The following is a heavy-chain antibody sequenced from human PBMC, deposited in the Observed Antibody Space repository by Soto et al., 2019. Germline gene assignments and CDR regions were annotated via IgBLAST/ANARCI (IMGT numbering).Heavy chain of an antibody. CDR1: GFAFSSYA. CDR2: ISGSGHDT. Sequence: PGGSLRLSCAASGFAFSSYAMSWVRQAPGKGLEWVAAISGSGHDTNDADSVKGRFTISRDNAKNSLYLQMNSLRAEDTAVYYCARDSTDAFDIWGQGTMVTVSS. J-gene: IGHJ3*02. CDR3: ARDSTDAFDI. V-gene: IGHV3-23*01.